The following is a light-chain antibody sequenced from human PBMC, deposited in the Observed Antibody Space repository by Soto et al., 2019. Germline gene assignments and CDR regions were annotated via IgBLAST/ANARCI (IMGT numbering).Light chain of an antibody. CDR3: QQYNSYPWT. CDR2: KSS. Sequence: DIQMTQSPSTLSASVGDRVTITCRASQSISSWLAWYQQKPGKAPKLLIYKSSSLESGVPSRFSGSGSGTEFTLTISSLQPDDFADYYCQQYNSYPWTCGQGTKVEIK. CDR1: QSISSW. V-gene: IGKV1-5*03. J-gene: IGKJ1*01.